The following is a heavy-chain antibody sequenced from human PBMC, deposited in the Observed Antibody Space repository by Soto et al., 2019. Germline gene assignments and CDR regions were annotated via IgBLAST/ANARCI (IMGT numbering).Heavy chain of an antibody. V-gene: IGHV4-59*01. CDR2: IYYSEST. Sequence: SETLSLTCTVSGGSISSYYWSWIRQPPGKGLEWIGYIYYSESTNYNPSLKSRVIISVYTSKNQFSLKLSSVTAADTAVYYCASRIAAAGRDYYGMDVWGQGTTVT. D-gene: IGHD6-13*01. CDR3: ASRIAAAGRDYYGMDV. J-gene: IGHJ6*02. CDR1: GGSISSYY.